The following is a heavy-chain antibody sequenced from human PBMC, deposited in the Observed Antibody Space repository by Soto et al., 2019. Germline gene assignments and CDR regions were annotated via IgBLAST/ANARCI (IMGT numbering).Heavy chain of an antibody. J-gene: IGHJ6*02. Sequence: EVQLVESGVGLVQPGGSLRLSCAASGFTLSNYWMSWVRQAPGKGLEWVANINQNGRDKYYVDSVKGRFTISRDNAKELLYLQMNSLRDEDTAVYYCAIEPTTAVVNYGMDVWGQGTTVTVSS. CDR1: GFTLSNYW. V-gene: IGHV3-7*01. D-gene: IGHD6-13*01. CDR2: INQNGRDK. CDR3: AIEPTTAVVNYGMDV.